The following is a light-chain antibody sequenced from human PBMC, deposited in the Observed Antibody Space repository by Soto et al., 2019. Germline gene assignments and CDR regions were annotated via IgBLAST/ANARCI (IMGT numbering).Light chain of an antibody. CDR3: QVWDSR. J-gene: IGLJ2*01. Sequence: SYELTQPPSVSVAPGKTASITCGGNNIGSKSVHWYQQKPGQAPVLVSYYDSDRPSGIPERFTGSNSGNTATLTISRFEAGDEPAYSCQVWDSRIGGGTKLTVL. V-gene: IGLV3-21*04. CDR2: YDS. CDR1: NIGSKS.